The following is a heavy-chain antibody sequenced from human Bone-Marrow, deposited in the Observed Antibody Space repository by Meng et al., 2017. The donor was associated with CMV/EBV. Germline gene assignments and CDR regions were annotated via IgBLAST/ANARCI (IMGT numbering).Heavy chain of an antibody. J-gene: IGHJ6*02. CDR3: ARVEYSSSSGRNRNYYYYYGMAV. V-gene: IGHV1-8*01. D-gene: IGHD6-6*01. CDR2: MNPNSGNT. Sequence: ASVKVSCKASGYTFTSYDINWVRQATGQGLEWMGWMNPNSGNTGYAQKFQGRVTMTRNTSISTAYMELSSLRSEDTAVYYCARVEYSSSSGRNRNYYYYYGMAVWGQGNTVNVSS. CDR1: GYTFTSYD.